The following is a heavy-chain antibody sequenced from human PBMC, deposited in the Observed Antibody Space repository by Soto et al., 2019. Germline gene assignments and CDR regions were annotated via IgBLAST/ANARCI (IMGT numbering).Heavy chain of an antibody. CDR3: ARDFSITIFGVVMSSWFDP. D-gene: IGHD3-3*01. Sequence: QVQLVQSGAEVKKPGASVKVSCKASGYTFTSYYMHWVRQAPGQGLEWMGIINPSGGSTSYAQKFQGRVTMTRDTSTSTVYMELSSLRSEDTAGYYCARDFSITIFGVVMSSWFDPWGQGTLVTVSS. CDR1: GYTFTSYY. J-gene: IGHJ5*02. V-gene: IGHV1-46*01. CDR2: INPSGGST.